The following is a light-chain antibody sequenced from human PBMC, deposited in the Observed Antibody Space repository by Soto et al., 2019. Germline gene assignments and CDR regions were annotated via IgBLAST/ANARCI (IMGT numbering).Light chain of an antibody. J-gene: IGKJ1*01. CDR2: KAS. Sequence: DIQMTQSPSTLSASLGDRVTITCRASQSISSWLAWYQQKPGKAPKLLIYKASTLQTGVPSRFSGSASGLEFTLTISSLQPDDFATYYCQEYNTLWTFGQGTKVEMK. CDR3: QEYNTLWT. V-gene: IGKV1-5*03. CDR1: QSISSW.